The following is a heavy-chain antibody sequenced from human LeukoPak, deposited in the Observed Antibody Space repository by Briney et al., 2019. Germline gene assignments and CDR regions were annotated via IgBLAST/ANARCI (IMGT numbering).Heavy chain of an antibody. J-gene: IGHJ4*02. CDR2: IYTSGSS. CDR3: ARSYGLGSYYDLEALGY. V-gene: IGHV4-4*07. CDR1: GASISNYY. Sequence: SETLSLTCTVSGASISNYYWSWIRQPAGKGLEWIGRIYTSGSSKYNPSLKSRVTMSLDTSKDQFSLKLSSVTAADTAVYYCARSYGLGSYYDLEALGYWGQGTLVTVSS. D-gene: IGHD3-10*01.